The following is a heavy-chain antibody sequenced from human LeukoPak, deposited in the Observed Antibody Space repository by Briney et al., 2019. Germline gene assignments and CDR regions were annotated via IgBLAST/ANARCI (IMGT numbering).Heavy chain of an antibody. J-gene: IGHJ4*02. CDR3: GKTTVGYSSGRYPGWPVDY. D-gene: IGHD2-15*01. CDR1: GFTFNNYA. V-gene: IGHV3-23*01. CDR2: IFGSGGSA. Sequence: GGSLRLSCAASGFTFNNYAMYWVRQAPGKGLEWVSGIFGSGGSAHYAESVKGRFTISRDNSKNTVYLQLDSLRVEDTAVYYCGKTTVGYSSGRYPGWPVDYWGQGTLVTVPS.